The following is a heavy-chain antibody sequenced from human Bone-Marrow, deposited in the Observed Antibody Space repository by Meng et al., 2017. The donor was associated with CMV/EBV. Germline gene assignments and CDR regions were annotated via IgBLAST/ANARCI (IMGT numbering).Heavy chain of an antibody. D-gene: IGHD3-22*01. J-gene: IGHJ4*02. CDR1: GFTFSSYA. V-gene: IGHV3-64*02. CDR2: ISSNGGST. CDR3: ARSMYYYDSSGPYDY. Sequence: GESLKISCAASGFTFSSYAMHWVRQAPGKGLEYVSAISSNGGSTYYADSVKGRFTISRDNSKNTLYLQMNSLRAEDTAVYYCARSMYYYDSSGPYDYWGQGTLVTVSS.